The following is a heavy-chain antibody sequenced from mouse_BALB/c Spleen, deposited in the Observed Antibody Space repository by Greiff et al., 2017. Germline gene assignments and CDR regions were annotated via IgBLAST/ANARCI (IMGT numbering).Heavy chain of an antibody. CDR1: GYSITSDYA. J-gene: IGHJ3*01. CDR2: ISYSGST. V-gene: IGHV3-2*02. CDR3: ARSSLGKAWCAD. D-gene: IGHD2-1*01. Sequence: VQLKESGPGLVKPSQSLSLTCTVTGYSITSDYAWYWIRQFPGNQLGWMGYISYSGSTSYNQYLKSRISLTRVTSKNHFFLQLNSVTTEDTATYYCARSSLGKAWCADWGQGTLVTVSA.